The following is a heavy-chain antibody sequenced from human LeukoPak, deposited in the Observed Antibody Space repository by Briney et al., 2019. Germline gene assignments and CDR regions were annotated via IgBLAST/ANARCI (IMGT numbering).Heavy chain of an antibody. V-gene: IGHV3-74*01. J-gene: IGHJ4*02. CDR3: ARVGELGYCSSTSCYMGYGY. CDR2: INSDGSST. D-gene: IGHD2-2*02. CDR1: GFTFSSYW. Sequence: GGSLRLSCAASGFTFSSYWMHWVRQAPGKGLVWVSRINSDGSSTSYADCVKGRFTISRDNAKNTLYLQMNSLRAEDTAVYYCARVGELGYCSSTSCYMGYGYWGQGTLVTVSS.